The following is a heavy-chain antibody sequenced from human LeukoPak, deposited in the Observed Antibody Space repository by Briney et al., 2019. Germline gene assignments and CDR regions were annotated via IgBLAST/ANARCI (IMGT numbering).Heavy chain of an antibody. D-gene: IGHD5-24*01. CDR2: IYSGGST. Sequence: GGSLRLSCAASRFTVSSNYMTWVRQAPGKGLEWVSVIYSGGSTYYADSVKGRFTISRDNSKNTLYLQMNSLRAEDTAVYYCARDRTEMAAPSYYYGMDVWGQGTTVTVSS. J-gene: IGHJ6*02. CDR3: ARDRTEMAAPSYYYGMDV. CDR1: RFTVSSNY. V-gene: IGHV3-53*01.